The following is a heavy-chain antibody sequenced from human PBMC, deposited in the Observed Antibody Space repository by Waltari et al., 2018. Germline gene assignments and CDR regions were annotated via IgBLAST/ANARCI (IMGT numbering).Heavy chain of an antibody. CDR3: ARVIAAAGTPYAFDI. D-gene: IGHD6-13*01. J-gene: IGHJ3*02. V-gene: IGHV1-69*14. Sequence: QVQLVQSGAEVKKPGSSVKVSCKASGGTFSSYALRWVRQAPGQGLEWMGGIIPIFGTANYAQKFQGRVTITADKSTSTAYMELSSLRSEDTAVYYCARVIAAAGTPYAFDIWGQGTMVTVSS. CDR1: GGTFSSYA. CDR2: IIPIFGTA.